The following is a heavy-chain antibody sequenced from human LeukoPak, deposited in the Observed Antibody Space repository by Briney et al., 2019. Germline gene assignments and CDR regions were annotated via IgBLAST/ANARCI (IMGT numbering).Heavy chain of an antibody. CDR2: IYYSGST. CDR3: ARLIAAAGDFDY. CDR1: GGSISSYY. J-gene: IGHJ4*02. Sequence: SETLSLTCTVSGGSISSYYWSWIRQPPGKGLEWIGYIYYSGSTNYNPSLKSRVTISVDTSKNQFSLKLSSVTAADTAVYYCARLIAAAGDFDYWGQGTLVTVSS. V-gene: IGHV4-59*12. D-gene: IGHD6-13*01.